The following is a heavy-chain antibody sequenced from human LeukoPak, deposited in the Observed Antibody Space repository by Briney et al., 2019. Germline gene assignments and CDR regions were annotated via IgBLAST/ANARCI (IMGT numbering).Heavy chain of an antibody. V-gene: IGHV3-9*01. CDR2: ISWNSGSI. J-gene: IGHJ3*02. Sequence: GGSLRLSCAASGFTFDDYAMHWVRQAPGKGLEWVSGISWNSGSIGYADSVKGRFTISRDNAKNSLYLQMNSLRAEDTASYYCSKGGYCSGGSCGGAFDIWGQGTMVTVSS. CDR1: GFTFDDYA. CDR3: SKGGYCSGGSCGGAFDI. D-gene: IGHD2-15*01.